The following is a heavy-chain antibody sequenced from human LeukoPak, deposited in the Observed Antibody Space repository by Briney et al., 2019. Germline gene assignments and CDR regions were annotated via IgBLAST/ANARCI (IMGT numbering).Heavy chain of an antibody. Sequence: SVKVSCKASGYTFTGYYMHWVRQAPGQGLEWMGGIIPIFGTANYAQKFQGRVTITADKSTSTAYMELSSLRSEDTAVYYCARVKGAIFGVVTLPYDLGGYYYYYMDVWGKGTTVTVSS. CDR3: ARVKGAIFGVVTLPYDLGGYYYYYMDV. CDR2: IIPIFGTA. CDR1: GYTFTGYY. J-gene: IGHJ6*03. D-gene: IGHD3-3*01. V-gene: IGHV1-69*06.